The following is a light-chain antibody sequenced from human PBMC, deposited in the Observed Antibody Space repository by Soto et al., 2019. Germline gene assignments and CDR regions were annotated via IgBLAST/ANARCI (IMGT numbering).Light chain of an antibody. CDR2: EVS. CDR1: SSDVGVYEY. J-gene: IGLJ1*01. CDR3: SSYTRSSSLYV. Sequence: QSALAQPASVSGSPGQSITISCTGTSSDVGVYEYVSWYQQYPGKAPKLMIYEVSNRPSGVSNRFSGSKSGNTASLTISGLQAEDEADYYCSSYTRSSSLYVFGTGTKVTVL. V-gene: IGLV2-14*01.